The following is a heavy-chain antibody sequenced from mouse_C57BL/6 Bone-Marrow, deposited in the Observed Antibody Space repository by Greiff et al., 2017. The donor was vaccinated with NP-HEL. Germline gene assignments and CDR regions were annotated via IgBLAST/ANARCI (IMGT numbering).Heavy chain of an antibody. CDR1: GYTFTSYT. D-gene: IGHD1-1*01. Sequence: QVHVKQSGAELARPGASVKMSCKASGYTFTSYTMHWVKQRPGQGLEWIGYINPSSGYTKYNQKFKDKATLTADKSSSTAYMQLSSLTSEDSAVYYCARIGPLRYGSSYDYYAMDYWGQGTSVTVSS. CDR2: INPSSGYT. CDR3: ARIGPLRYGSSYDYYAMDY. J-gene: IGHJ4*01. V-gene: IGHV1-4*01.